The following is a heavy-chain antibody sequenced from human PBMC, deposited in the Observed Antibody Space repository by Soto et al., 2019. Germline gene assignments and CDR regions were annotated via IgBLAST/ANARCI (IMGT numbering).Heavy chain of an antibody. CDR3: AGQKRAAMVGGDWFDP. CDR2: IYYSGST. CDR1: GGSISSSSYY. D-gene: IGHD5-18*01. J-gene: IGHJ5*02. V-gene: IGHV4-39*01. Sequence: SETLSLTCTVSGGSISSSSYYWGWIRQPPGKGLEWIGSIYYSGSTYYNPSLKSGVTISVDTSKNQFSLKLSSVTAADTAVYYCAGQKRAAMVGGDWFDPWGQGTLVTVSS.